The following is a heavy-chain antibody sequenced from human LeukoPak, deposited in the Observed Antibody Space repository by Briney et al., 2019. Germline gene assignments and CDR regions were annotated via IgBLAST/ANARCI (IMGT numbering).Heavy chain of an antibody. J-gene: IGHJ4*02. CDR2: ISYDGSNK. D-gene: IGHD6-19*01. CDR1: GFTFSSYG. V-gene: IGHV3-30*18. CDR3: AKDGAAYSSGWSYFDY. Sequence: HPGGSLRLSCAASGFTFSSYGMHWVRQAPGKGLEWVAVISYDGSNKYYADSVKGRFTTSRDNSKNTLYLQMNSLRAEDTAVYYCAKDGAAYSSGWSYFDYWGQGTLVTVSS.